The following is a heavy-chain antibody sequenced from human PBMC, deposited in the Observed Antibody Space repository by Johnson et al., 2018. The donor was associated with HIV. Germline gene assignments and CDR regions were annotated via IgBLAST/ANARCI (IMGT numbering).Heavy chain of an antibody. V-gene: IGHV3-66*01. Sequence: VQLVESGGGLVKPGGSLRLSCAASGFTVISNYMSWVRQAPGKGLEWVSFLSSGCSTYYADSVKGRFTISRDNSKNTLYLQMGSLRAEDMAVYYCAKDLHDNSGWRGAFDIWGQGTMVTVSS. J-gene: IGHJ3*02. CDR2: LSSGCST. CDR3: AKDLHDNSGWRGAFDI. CDR1: GFTVISNY. D-gene: IGHD6-19*01.